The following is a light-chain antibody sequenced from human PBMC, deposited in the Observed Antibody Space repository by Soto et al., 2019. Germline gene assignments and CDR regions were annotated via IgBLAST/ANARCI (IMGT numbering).Light chain of an antibody. CDR2: LEGSGSY. V-gene: IGLV4-60*02. Sequence: QLVLTQSSSASASLGSSVKLTCTLSSGHSTYIIAWHQQQPGKAPRYLMKLEGSGSYNKASGIPDRFSGSSSGADRYLTISKLQFEDEAGYYCQTWDSTVVVFGGGTNLTVL. J-gene: IGLJ2*01. CDR1: SGHSTYI. CDR3: QTWDSTVVV.